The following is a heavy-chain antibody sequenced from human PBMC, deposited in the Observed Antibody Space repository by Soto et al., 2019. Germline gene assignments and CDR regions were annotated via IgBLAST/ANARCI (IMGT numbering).Heavy chain of an antibody. CDR3: AREFDYDCDY. V-gene: IGHV3-7*01. CDR2: ISKDGSDK. Sequence: GGSLRLSCAASGFTFSNFWMAWVRQAPGRGLEWVAVISKDGSDKYYVDSVKGRFIISRDNARNSLYLQMNSLRAEDTAVYFCAREFDYDCDYWGQGALVTVSS. D-gene: IGHD3-16*01. CDR1: GFTFSNFW. J-gene: IGHJ4*02.